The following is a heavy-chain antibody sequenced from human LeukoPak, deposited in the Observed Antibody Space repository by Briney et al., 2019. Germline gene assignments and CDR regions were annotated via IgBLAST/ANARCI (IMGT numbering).Heavy chain of an antibody. V-gene: IGHV4-39*02. CDR2: TYYRGTT. Sequence: SETLALTCSVSGGSISSSSYYWGWIRQSPGTGLQWIGSTYYRGTTYENSSLKSRLTLSIDTSNNQFSLKLTSVTAADTAVYYCAREYSRSVVAGSRPDLWGQGLLVTVSS. D-gene: IGHD2-15*01. CDR1: GGSISSSSYY. J-gene: IGHJ4*02. CDR3: AREYSRSVVAGSRPDL.